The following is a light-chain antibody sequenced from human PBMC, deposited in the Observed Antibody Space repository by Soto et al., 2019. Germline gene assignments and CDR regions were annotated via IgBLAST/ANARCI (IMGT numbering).Light chain of an antibody. CDR3: QQYGSSPLT. CDR2: GAS. J-gene: IGKJ4*01. V-gene: IGKV3-20*01. CDR1: QSVSSSY. Sequence: TQSPGTLSLSPGERATLSCRASQSVSSSYLAWYQQKPGQAPRLLIYGASSRATGIPDRFSGSGSGTDFTLTISRLEPEDFAVYYCQQYGSSPLTFGGGTKVEIK.